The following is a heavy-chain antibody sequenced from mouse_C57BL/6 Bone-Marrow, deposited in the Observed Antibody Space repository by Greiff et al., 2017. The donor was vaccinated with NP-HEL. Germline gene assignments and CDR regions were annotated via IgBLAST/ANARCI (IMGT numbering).Heavy chain of an antibody. CDR3: ARLNYDPYYFDY. D-gene: IGHD2-4*01. Sequence: VQLQQSGPELVKPGASVKISCKASGYAFSSSWMNWVKQRPGKGLEWIGRIYPGDGDTNYNGKFKGKATLTADKSSSTAYMQLSSLTSEDSAVYFCARLNYDPYYFDYWGQGTTLTVSS. CDR2: IYPGDGDT. CDR1: GYAFSSSW. V-gene: IGHV1-82*01. J-gene: IGHJ2*01.